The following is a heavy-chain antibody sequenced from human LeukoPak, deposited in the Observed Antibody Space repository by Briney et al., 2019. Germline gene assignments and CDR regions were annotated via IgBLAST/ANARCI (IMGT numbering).Heavy chain of an antibody. CDR1: GFTFTSYS. CDR3: ARASAYGDYEGGCELDY. D-gene: IGHD4-17*01. J-gene: IGHJ4*02. V-gene: IGHV3-21*06. CDR2: ISSSSSYI. Sequence: GVSLRLSCAASGFTFTSYSMNWVRQAPGKGLEWVSSISSSSSYIYYADSVKGRFTISRDNAKNSLYLQMNSLRAEDTAMFYCARASAYGDYEGGCELDYWGQGTLVTVSS.